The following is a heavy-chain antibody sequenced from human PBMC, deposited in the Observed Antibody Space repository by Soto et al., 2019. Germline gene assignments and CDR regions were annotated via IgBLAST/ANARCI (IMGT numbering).Heavy chain of an antibody. CDR2: ISYDGSNK. Sequence: PGGSLRLSCAASGFTFISYGIHFFRHSPVKWLEWVAVISYDGSNKYYADSVKGRFTISRDNSKNTLYLQMNSLRAEDTAVYYCATCYDSSGYCAFDYWGQGTLVTVSS. CDR3: ATCYDSSGYCAFDY. J-gene: IGHJ4*02. V-gene: IGHV3-30*03. D-gene: IGHD3-22*01. CDR1: GFTFISYG.